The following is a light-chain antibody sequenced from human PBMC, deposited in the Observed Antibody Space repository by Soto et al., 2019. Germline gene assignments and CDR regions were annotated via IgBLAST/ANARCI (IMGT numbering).Light chain of an antibody. CDR2: DVI. Sequence: QSALTQPASVSGSPGQSITISCTGTSSDVGVYNYVSWYQHHPGKAPKLMIYDVINRPSGVSDRFSGSKSGNTASLTISGLQAEDEADYYCSSYTSSSTDVFGTGTKLTVL. V-gene: IGLV2-14*03. J-gene: IGLJ1*01. CDR1: SSDVGVYNY. CDR3: SSYTSSSTDV.